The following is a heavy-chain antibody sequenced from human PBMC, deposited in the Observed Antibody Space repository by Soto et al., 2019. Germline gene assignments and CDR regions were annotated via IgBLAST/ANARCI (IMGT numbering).Heavy chain of an antibody. Sequence: SETLSLTCAVYGGSFSGYYWSWIRQPPGKGLEWIGEINHSGSTNYNPSLKSRVTISVDTSKNQFSLKLSSVTAADTAVYYCARMVVAAPYYYGMDVWGQGTTVTV. D-gene: IGHD2-15*01. CDR2: INHSGST. CDR1: GGSFSGYY. V-gene: IGHV4-34*01. CDR3: ARMVVAAPYYYGMDV. J-gene: IGHJ6*02.